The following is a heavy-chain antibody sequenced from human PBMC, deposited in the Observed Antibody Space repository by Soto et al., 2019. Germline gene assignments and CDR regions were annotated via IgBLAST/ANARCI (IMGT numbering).Heavy chain of an antibody. J-gene: IGHJ5*02. CDR1: GFTFSSYA. D-gene: IGHD5-18*01. CDR3: AKVMVKNWFDP. V-gene: IGHV3-23*01. CDR2: ISGSGGSR. Sequence: LRLSCAASGFTFSSYAMSWVRQAPGKGLEWVSLISGSGGSRYYADSVKGRFTISRDNSKNTLYLQMNSLRADDTAVYYCAKVMVKNWFDPWGQGTLVTVSS.